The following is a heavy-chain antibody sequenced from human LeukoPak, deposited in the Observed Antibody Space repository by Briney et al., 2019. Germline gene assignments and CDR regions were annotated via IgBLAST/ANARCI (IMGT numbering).Heavy chain of an antibody. CDR3: ARDRGEDYYGSGNYLRAFDI. V-gene: IGHV3-21*01. CDR1: GFTFSTYS. J-gene: IGHJ3*02. Sequence: PGGSLRLSCAASGFTFSTYSMNWVRQAPGKGLEGVSSISSSSSYIFYADSVEGRFTISRDNAKKSLSLQMNSLRAEDTAVYYCARDRGEDYYGSGNYLRAFDIWGQGTMVTVSS. D-gene: IGHD3-10*01. CDR2: ISSSSSYI.